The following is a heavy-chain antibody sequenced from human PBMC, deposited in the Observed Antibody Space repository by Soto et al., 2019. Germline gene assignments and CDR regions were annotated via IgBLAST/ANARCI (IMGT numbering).Heavy chain of an antibody. CDR1: GCTFRTYT. CDR2: IRGFSPYT. Sequence: GGSLRLSCISSGCTFRTYTRNWVRQAPGKGLEWVSGIRGFSPYTFYAESVKGRFTISRDNAKNSLFLQMNSLRAEDTAVYYCARDRGYDAHAFYYNAMDVWGPGTPVTVSS. V-gene: IGHV3-21*01. CDR3: ARDRGYDAHAFYYNAMDV. J-gene: IGHJ6*02. D-gene: IGHD2-15*01.